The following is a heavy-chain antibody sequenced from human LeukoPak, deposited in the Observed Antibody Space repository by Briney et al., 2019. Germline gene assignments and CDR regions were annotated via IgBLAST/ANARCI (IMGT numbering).Heavy chain of an antibody. V-gene: IGHV3-23*01. CDR1: GFTLTTYW. D-gene: IGHD3-22*01. CDR2: ISGSGGST. CDR3: AKADDSSGYGDY. J-gene: IGHJ4*02. Sequence: GGSLRLSCAASGFTLTTYWMSWVRQAPGKGLEWVSAISGSGGSTYYADSVKGRFTISRDNSKNTLYLQMNSLRAEDTAVYYCAKADDSSGYGDYWGQGTLVTVSS.